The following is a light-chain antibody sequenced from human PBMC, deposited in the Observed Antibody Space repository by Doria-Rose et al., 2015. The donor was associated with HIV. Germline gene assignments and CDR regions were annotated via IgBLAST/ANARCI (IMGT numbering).Light chain of an antibody. Sequence: TQSPGTLSLSPGERATLSCRASQSFSSTYLAWYQQKPGQAPSLLIYDGSTRATGIPDRFSASRSGTDFTLTINRLEPEDFALYYCHQYVTSWTFGQGTKVEI. CDR2: DGS. CDR3: HQYVTSWT. V-gene: IGKV3-20*01. J-gene: IGKJ1*01. CDR1: QSFSSTY.